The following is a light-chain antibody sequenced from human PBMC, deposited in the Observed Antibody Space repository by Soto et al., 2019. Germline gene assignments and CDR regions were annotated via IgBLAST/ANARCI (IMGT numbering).Light chain of an antibody. CDR1: QRISTY. CDR2: DAS. CDR3: QQSYMDPIT. J-gene: IGKJ5*01. V-gene: IGKV1-39*01. Sequence: DIQMTQSPSSLSASVGNRVTITCRASQRISTYLNWYQKKPGKAPNLLIYDASRLQSGVPSRVSGSGGGTDFTLSISSVQPEDFATYFCQQSYMDPITFGQGTQLEI.